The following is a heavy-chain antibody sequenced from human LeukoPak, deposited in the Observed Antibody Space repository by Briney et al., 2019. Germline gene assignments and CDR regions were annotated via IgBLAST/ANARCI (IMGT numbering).Heavy chain of an antibody. D-gene: IGHD3-22*01. V-gene: IGHV4-31*01. Sequence: SETLSLTCTVSWASFNSDDQYWDWIRQSPGKGLEWIGSIHPGGMMYNNPSLENQVTMSRDTSKNQFSLNQNSVTAADTAVYFCSRGLDSRKLGYWGQGILVTVSS. CDR1: WASFNSDDQY. J-gene: IGHJ4*02. CDR2: IHPGGMM. CDR3: SRGLDSRKLGY.